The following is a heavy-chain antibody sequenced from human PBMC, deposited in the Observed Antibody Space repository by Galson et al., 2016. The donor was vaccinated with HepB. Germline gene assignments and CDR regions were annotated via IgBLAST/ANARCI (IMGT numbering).Heavy chain of an antibody. CDR2: IAYRGNT. CDR1: GGSIRSGGYY. Sequence: CTVSGGSIRSGGYYWNWIRQHPGKGLEWIGSIAYRGNTNYNPSLKSRVRVSVDTSKNQFSLRLSSVAAADTAVYYCARQGFYYDSNGYLRAFDIWGQGTMVTVSS. CDR3: ARQGFYYDSNGYLRAFDI. V-gene: IGHV4-31*03. J-gene: IGHJ3*02. D-gene: IGHD3-22*01.